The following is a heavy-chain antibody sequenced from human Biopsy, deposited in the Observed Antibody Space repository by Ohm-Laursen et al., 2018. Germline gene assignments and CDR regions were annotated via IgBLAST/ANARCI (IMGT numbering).Heavy chain of an antibody. CDR3: ARVDRYNFDHYIMDA. Sequence: SDTLSLTCTVSGDSIARYYWTWIRQSPGKGLEWIAYIYYSGRPNYNPSLKGRVVISVDRSRNQFFLKLTSATAADTAIYYWARVDRYNFDHYIMDAWGRGTTVTVSS. CDR1: GDSIARYY. J-gene: IGHJ6*02. D-gene: IGHD1-20*01. CDR2: IYYSGRP. V-gene: IGHV4-59*07.